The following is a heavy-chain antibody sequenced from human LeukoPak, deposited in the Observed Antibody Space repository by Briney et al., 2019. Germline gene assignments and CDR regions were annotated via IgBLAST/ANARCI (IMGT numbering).Heavy chain of an antibody. V-gene: IGHV1-2*04. CDR1: GYTFTGYY. J-gene: IGHJ6*02. CDR3: ARGAMVRDYYYYGMDV. Sequence: GASVKVSCKASGYTFTGYYMHWVRQAPGQGLEWMGWINPNSGGTNYAQKFQGWVTMTRDTSISTAYMELSRLRSDDTAVYYCARGAMVRDYYYYGMDVWGQGTTVTVSS. D-gene: IGHD3-10*01. CDR2: INPNSGGT.